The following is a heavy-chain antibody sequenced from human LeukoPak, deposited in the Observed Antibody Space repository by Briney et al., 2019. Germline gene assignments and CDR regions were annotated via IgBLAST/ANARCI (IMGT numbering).Heavy chain of an antibody. V-gene: IGHV4-34*01. D-gene: IGHD2-2*01. Sequence: PSGTLSLTCAVYGGSFNGYYLSWVRQPPGKGLEWVGEINHSGSTNYNPSLKSRVTISVDTSKNQSSLKLSSVTAADTAVYYCARGNGDNPIVVVPAAYFDYWGQGTLVTVSS. J-gene: IGHJ4*02. CDR3: ARGNGDNPIVVVPAAYFDY. CDR2: INHSGST. CDR1: GGSFNGYY.